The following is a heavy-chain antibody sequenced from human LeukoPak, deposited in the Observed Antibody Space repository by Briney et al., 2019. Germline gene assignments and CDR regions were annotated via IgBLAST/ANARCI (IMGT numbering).Heavy chain of an antibody. Sequence: GGSLRLSCAASGLTFSSYAMHWVRQAPGKGLEGVAVISYDGSNKYYADSVKGRFTISRDNSKNTLYLQMNRLRAEDTAVYYCARGVAAYYYYMDVWGKGTTVTVSS. CDR1: GLTFSSYA. V-gene: IGHV3-30*01. CDR3: ARGVAAYYYYMDV. CDR2: ISYDGSNK. D-gene: IGHD2-15*01. J-gene: IGHJ6*03.